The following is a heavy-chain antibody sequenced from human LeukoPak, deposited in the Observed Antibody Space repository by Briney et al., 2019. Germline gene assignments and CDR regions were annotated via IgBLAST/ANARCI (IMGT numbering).Heavy chain of an antibody. J-gene: IGHJ5*02. CDR3: AREAPGKSPPIAVAGTVDWFDP. Sequence: ASVKVSCKASGYTFTSYYMHWVRQAPGQGLEWMGIINPSGGSTSYAQKFQGRVTMTRDTSTSTVYMELSSLRSEDTAVYYCAREAPGKSPPIAVAGTVDWFDPWGQGTLVTVPS. CDR1: GYTFTSYY. V-gene: IGHV1-46*01. CDR2: INPSGGST. D-gene: IGHD6-19*01.